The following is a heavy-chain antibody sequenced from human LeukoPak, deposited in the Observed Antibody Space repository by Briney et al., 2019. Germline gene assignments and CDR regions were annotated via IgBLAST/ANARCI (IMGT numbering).Heavy chain of an antibody. V-gene: IGHV4-39*07. J-gene: IGHJ6*03. CDR2: IYYSGST. Sequence: SETLSLTCTVSGGSISSSSYYWGWIRQPPGKGLEWIGSIYYSGSTYYNPSLKSRVTISVDTSKNQFSLKLSSVTAADTAVYYCARHILRRGYSGYGSYYYYYYMDVWGKGTTVTISS. CDR1: GGSISSSSYY. CDR3: ARHILRRGYSGYGSYYYYYYMDV. D-gene: IGHD5-12*01.